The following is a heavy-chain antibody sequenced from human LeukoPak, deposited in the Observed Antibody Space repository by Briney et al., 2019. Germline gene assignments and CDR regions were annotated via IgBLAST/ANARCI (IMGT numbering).Heavy chain of an antibody. V-gene: IGHV4-38-2*02. Sequence: SETLSLTCTVSGYSISTGYYWDWIRQPPGKGLEWIGTFYHGGSTYYNPSLKSRVTISVDTSKNQFSLKLSSVTAADTAVYYCARTAASPGIAAKNDYWGQGTLVTVSS. J-gene: IGHJ4*02. D-gene: IGHD6-13*01. CDR3: ARTAASPGIAAKNDY. CDR2: FYHGGST. CDR1: GYSISTGYY.